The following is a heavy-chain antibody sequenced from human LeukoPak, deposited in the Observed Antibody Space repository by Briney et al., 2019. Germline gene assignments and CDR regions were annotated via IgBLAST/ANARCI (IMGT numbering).Heavy chain of an antibody. V-gene: IGHV3-15*07. Sequence: GGSLRLSCAASGFTFNDAWMNWVRQAPGKGLEWVGHIKSKSDGGTPAHAAPVKGRFTISRDDSKNTLYLQMNSLKTEDTAMYFCTTGPFDYWGQGALVTVSS. CDR2: IKSKSDGGTP. CDR3: TTGPFDY. CDR1: GFTFNDAW. J-gene: IGHJ4*02.